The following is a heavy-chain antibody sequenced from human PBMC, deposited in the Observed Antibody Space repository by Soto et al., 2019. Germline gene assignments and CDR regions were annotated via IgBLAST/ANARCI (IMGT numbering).Heavy chain of an antibody. CDR1: VASFSGYF. CDR3: APYNSNWNQHYFEY. J-gene: IGHJ4*02. CDR2: INHSGST. Sequence: WETVSLTCAVYVASFSGYFWSWIRHPPGEGLEWIGEINHSGSTNYNPSLKSRVTVSLDTSKNQFSLKLTAVTAADTAVYYCAPYNSNWNQHYFEYLGQGTGGTVSS. D-gene: IGHD6-13*01. V-gene: IGHV4-34*01.